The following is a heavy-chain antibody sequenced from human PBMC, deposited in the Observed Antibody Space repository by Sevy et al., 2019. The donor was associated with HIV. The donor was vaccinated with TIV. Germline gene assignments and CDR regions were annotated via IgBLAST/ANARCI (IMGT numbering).Heavy chain of an antibody. CDR3: MRNGGAFDNGFDP. CDR2: ISSSGSSI. Sequence: GGSLRLSCTASGFTFSSYDMNWVRQAPGKGLEWVSKISSSGSSIYYADSVKGRFTISRDNAKNSLNLQMNSLRAKDTAVYYCMRNGGAFDNGFDPWGQGTLVTVSS. J-gene: IGHJ5*02. CDR1: GFTFSSYD. V-gene: IGHV3-48*03. D-gene: IGHD3-16*01.